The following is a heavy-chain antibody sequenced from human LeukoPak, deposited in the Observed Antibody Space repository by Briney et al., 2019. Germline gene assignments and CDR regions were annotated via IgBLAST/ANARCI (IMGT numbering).Heavy chain of an antibody. D-gene: IGHD5-12*01. CDR2: TSNSGSTK. CDR1: GFTFSDYY. Sequence: GGSLRLSCTASGFTFSDYYMNWIRQAPGKGLEWVSYTSNSGSTKSYADSVEGRFTISRDNAKNLLYLQMNSLRAEDTAVYYCARGFRVATIDWFDPWGQGTLVTVSS. V-gene: IGHV3-11*01. CDR3: ARGFRVATIDWFDP. J-gene: IGHJ5*02.